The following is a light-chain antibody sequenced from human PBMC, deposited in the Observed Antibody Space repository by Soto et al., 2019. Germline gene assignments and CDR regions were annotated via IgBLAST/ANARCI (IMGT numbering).Light chain of an antibody. CDR1: QSVSSSY. CDR2: GAS. Sequence: EIVLTQSPGTLSLSPGERATLSCRASQSVSSSYLAWYQQKPGQAPRLLIYGASSRATGIPDRFSGSGSGTDFTLPISRLEPEDFAVYYCHQYGSSPMTFGQGTKVEIK. J-gene: IGKJ1*01. V-gene: IGKV3-20*01. CDR3: HQYGSSPMT.